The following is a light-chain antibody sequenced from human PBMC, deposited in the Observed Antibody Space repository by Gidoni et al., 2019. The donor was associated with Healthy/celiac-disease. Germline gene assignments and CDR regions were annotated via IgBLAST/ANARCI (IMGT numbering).Light chain of an antibody. CDR2: DAS. CDR1: QDISNY. V-gene: IGKV1-33*01. J-gene: IGKJ4*01. CDR3: QQYDNLPRVF. Sequence: DIQMTQPPSSLSASVGDRVTITCQASQDISNYLNWYQQKPGKAPKLLIYDASNLETGVPSRFSGSGSGTDFTFTISSLQPEDIATYYCQQYDNLPRVFFGGXTKVEIK.